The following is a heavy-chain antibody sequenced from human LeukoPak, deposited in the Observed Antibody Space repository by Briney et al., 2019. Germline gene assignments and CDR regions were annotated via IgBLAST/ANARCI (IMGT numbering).Heavy chain of an antibody. CDR3: TSVGFGPYYFDN. Sequence: GGSLRLSCAVSEFPFSKAWMSWVRQAPGKGLEWVGRLKSKTDGGTTDYAAPVKGRFTISRDDSKNTLYLQMNSLKTEDTAVYYCTSVGFGPYYFDNWGQGTLVTVSS. V-gene: IGHV3-15*01. D-gene: IGHD3-10*01. CDR2: LKSKTDGGTT. J-gene: IGHJ4*02. CDR1: EFPFSKAW.